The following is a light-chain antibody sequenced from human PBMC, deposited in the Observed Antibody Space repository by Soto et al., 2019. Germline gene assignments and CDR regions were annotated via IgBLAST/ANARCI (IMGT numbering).Light chain of an antibody. CDR2: WAS. J-gene: IGKJ4*01. V-gene: IGKV4-1*01. Sequence: DIGMTQSPDSLAVSLGERATINCKSSQSVLYSSNNKSYLAWYQQKPGQPPKLLIYWASTRESGVPDRFSGSGSGTDFTLTIGSLQAEAVAVYYCQQYYGTPLTFGGGTKVEIK. CDR3: QQYYGTPLT. CDR1: QSVLYSSNNKSY.